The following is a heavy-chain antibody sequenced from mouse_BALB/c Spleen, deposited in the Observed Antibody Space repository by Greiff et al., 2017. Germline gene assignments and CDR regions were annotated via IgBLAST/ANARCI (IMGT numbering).Heavy chain of an antibody. CDR3: TRRSGRDFDY. J-gene: IGHJ2*01. CDR1: GYTFTDYE. CDR2: IDPETGGT. D-gene: IGHD1-1*01. V-gene: IGHV1-15*01. Sequence: QVQLQQSGAELVRPGASVTLSCKASGYTFTDYEMHWVKQTPVHGLEWIGAIDPETGGTAYNQKFKGKATLTADKSSSTAYMELRSLTSEDSAVYYCTRRSGRDFDYWGQGTTRTVSS.